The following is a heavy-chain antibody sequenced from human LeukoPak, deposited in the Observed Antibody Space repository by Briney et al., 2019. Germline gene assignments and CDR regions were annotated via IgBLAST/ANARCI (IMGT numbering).Heavy chain of an antibody. CDR1: GGSFSGYY. J-gene: IGHJ4*02. CDR2: INHSGST. CDR3: ARGQRGSGSFGY. Sequence: SETLSLTCAVYGGSFSGYYWSWIRQPPGKGLEWIGEINHSGSTNYNPSLKSRVTISVGTSKNQFSLKLSSVTAADTAVYYCARGQRGSGSFGYWGQGTLVTVPS. V-gene: IGHV4-34*01. D-gene: IGHD3-10*01.